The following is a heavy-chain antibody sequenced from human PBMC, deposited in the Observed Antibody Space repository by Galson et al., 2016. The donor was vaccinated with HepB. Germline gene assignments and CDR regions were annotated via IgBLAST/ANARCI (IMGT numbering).Heavy chain of an antibody. D-gene: IGHD1-7*01. J-gene: IGHJ4*02. CDR1: GDSVSADMVA. CDR3: ARGGNSAFDY. V-gene: IGHV6-1*01. Sequence: CAISGDSVSADMVAWNWIRQSPSRGLEWLGRTCYRSRWFSDYAESVQGRITINPDTSNNHFSLQLNSVTPDDTAIYFCARGGNSAFDYWGQGILVTVSS. CDR2: TCYRSRWFS.